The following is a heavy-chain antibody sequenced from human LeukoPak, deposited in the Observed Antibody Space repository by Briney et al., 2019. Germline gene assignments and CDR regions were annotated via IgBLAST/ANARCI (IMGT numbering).Heavy chain of an antibody. V-gene: IGHV1-2*02. CDR2: IHINSGGT. Sequence: APVMVSFKASGYTFTGNYMHRVRLANGLVLGWKGLIHINSGGTKYAQKFHVRGTMTRDTSISTAYMDLSMLISDDTAVYYCARNRIRIMCGRIIVDFDNWGQRTRGNVSS. CDR3: ARNRIRIMCGRIIVDFDN. J-gene: IGHJ4*02. D-gene: IGHD3-16*02. CDR1: GYTFTGNY.